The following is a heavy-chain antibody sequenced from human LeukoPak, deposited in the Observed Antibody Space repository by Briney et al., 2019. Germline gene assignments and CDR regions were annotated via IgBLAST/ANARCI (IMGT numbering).Heavy chain of an antibody. CDR3: ARGAEDTAWGYFDY. Sequence: PSQTLSLTCTVSGGSISSGGYYWGWIRQHPGKGLEWIGYIYYSGSTYYNPSLKSRVTISVDTSKNQFSLKLSSVTAADTAVYYCARGAEDTAWGYFDYWGQGTLVTVSS. J-gene: IGHJ4*02. CDR2: IYYSGST. CDR1: GGSISSGGYY. D-gene: IGHD5-18*01. V-gene: IGHV4-31*03.